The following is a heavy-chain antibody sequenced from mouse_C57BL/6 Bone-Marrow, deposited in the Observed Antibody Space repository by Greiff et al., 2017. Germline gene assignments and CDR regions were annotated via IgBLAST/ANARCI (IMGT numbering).Heavy chain of an antibody. CDR3: ARTLYCYGSRDWFAY. CDR2: IYPGSGNT. CDR1: GYTFTDYY. V-gene: IGHV1-76*01. J-gene: IGHJ3*01. D-gene: IGHD1-1*01. Sequence: VQLQQSGAELVRPGASVKLSCKASGYTFTDYYINWVKQRPGQGLEWIARIYPGSGNTYYNEKFKGKATLTAEKSSSTAYMQLSSLTSEDSAVYFGARTLYCYGSRDWFAYWGQGTLVTVSA.